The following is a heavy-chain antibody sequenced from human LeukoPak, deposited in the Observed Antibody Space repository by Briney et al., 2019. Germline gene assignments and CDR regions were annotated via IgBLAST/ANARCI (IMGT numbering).Heavy chain of an antibody. J-gene: IGHJ4*02. CDR1: GFTFSSYA. D-gene: IGHD4/OR15-4a*01. CDR3: ARRAGAYSHPYDY. CDR2: INASGGST. V-gene: IGHV3-23*01. Sequence: QSGGSLRLSCAASGFTFSSYAMSWVRQAPGKGLEWVSAINASGGSTSYADSVKGRFTISRDNSKNTLYLQMNSLRAEDTAVYYCARRAGAYSHPYDYWGQGTLVTVSS.